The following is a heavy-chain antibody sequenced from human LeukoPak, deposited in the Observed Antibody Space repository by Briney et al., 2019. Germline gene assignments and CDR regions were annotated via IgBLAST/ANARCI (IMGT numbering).Heavy chain of an antibody. D-gene: IGHD2-21*02. CDR2: IKSKTDGGTT. Sequence: GSLRLSCAASGFTFSNAWMSWVRQAPGKGLEWVGRIKSKTDGGTTDYAAPVKGRFTISRDDSKNTPYLQMNSLKTEDTAVYYCTTDPEYCGGDCYYSYFDYWGQGTLVTVSS. J-gene: IGHJ4*02. CDR1: GFTFSNAW. V-gene: IGHV3-15*01. CDR3: TTDPEYCGGDCYYSYFDY.